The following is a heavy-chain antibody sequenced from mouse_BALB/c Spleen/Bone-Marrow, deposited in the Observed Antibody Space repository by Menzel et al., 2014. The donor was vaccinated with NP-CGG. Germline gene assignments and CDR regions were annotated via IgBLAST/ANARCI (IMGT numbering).Heavy chain of an antibody. CDR3: AFITAIAY. D-gene: IGHD1-1*01. J-gene: IGHJ3*01. Sequence: EVKLMESGGDLVEPGGSLKLSCAASGFTFSSYGMSWVRQTPDKRLEWVATVGGGGSYTYYPDFVKGRFTISRDIAKNTLYLHMSSLKSEDTAMYYCAFITAIAYWGQGTLVTVSA. CDR2: VGGGGSYT. V-gene: IGHV5-6*01. CDR1: GFTFSSYG.